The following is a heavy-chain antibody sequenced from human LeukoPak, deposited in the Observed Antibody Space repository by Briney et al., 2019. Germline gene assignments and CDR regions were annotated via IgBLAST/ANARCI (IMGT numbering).Heavy chain of an antibody. V-gene: IGHV3-23*01. CDR1: GFTFGTFA. D-gene: IGHD5-18*01. Sequence: GGSLRLSCAASGFTFGTFAMTWVRQAPGKGLEWVSTVSDSGDVTCSADSVKGRFTISRDNSGNTLFLRMVSLRAEDTAVYYCARYPSYSYSLDYWGPGTLVTVSS. CDR3: ARYPSYSYSLDY. J-gene: IGHJ4*02. CDR2: VSDSGDVT.